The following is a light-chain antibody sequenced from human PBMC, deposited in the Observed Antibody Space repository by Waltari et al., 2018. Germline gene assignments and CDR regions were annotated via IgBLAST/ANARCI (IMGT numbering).Light chain of an antibody. CDR2: LSSDGSH. J-gene: IGLJ2*01. Sequence: QLVLTQPPSASASLGASVRLTCTLTSGHSSYAIAWHQQRPEKGPRYLMRLSSDGSHTKGDGLPDRFSGSSSGAERYLIISSLQSEDEADYYCQTWDTGVVFGGGTKLTVL. V-gene: IGLV4-69*01. CDR1: SGHSSYA. CDR3: QTWDTGVV.